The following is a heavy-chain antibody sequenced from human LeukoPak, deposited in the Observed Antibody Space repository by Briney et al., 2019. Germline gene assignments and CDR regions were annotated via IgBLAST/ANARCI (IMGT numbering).Heavy chain of an antibody. Sequence: SETLSLTCAVYGGSFSGYYWSWIRQPPGKGLEWIGEINHSGSTNYNPSLKSRVTISVDTSKNQFSLKLSSVTAADTAVYYCARHGSGYSSSWYGFNYYYMDVWGKGTTVTISS. CDR3: ARHGSGYSSSWYGFNYYYMDV. CDR2: INHSGST. J-gene: IGHJ6*03. V-gene: IGHV4-34*01. D-gene: IGHD6-13*01. CDR1: GGSFSGYY.